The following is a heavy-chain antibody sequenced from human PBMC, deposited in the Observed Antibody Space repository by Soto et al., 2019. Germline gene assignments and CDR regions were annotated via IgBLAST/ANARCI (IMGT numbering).Heavy chain of an antibody. CDR3: ARDPAAVTWYFFDS. D-gene: IGHD2-8*02. V-gene: IGHV3-48*02. J-gene: IGHJ4*02. Sequence: PGESLGLSWAPFGFTASPYTMNWFCQAQGKGLEWVSSISSSSTIIHYADSVKGRFTISRDNAYNSLYLQMNSLRDEDTAVYYCARDPAAVTWYFFDSWGQGTLVTVSS. CDR1: GFTASPYT. CDR2: ISSSSTII.